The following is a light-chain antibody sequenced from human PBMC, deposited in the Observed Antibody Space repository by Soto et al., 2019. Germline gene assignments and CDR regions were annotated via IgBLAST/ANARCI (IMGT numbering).Light chain of an antibody. Sequence: EIVLTQSPGTLSLSPGERATLSCRASQSVSSSYLAWYQQKPGQAPRLLIHDAFMRATGIPDRFSGSGSGTDFTLTIARLEPEDFAVYYCQQYGDSPRTFGQGTRLETK. CDR3: QQYGDSPRT. J-gene: IGKJ5*01. CDR1: QSVSSSY. CDR2: DAF. V-gene: IGKV3-20*01.